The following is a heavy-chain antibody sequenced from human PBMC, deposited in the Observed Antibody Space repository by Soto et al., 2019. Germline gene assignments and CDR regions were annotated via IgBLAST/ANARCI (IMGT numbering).Heavy chain of an antibody. D-gene: IGHD3-16*02. CDR3: ARGVIH. J-gene: IGHJ4*02. V-gene: IGHV4-31*03. CDR2: IYYSGST. Sequence: QVQLQESGPGLVKPSQTLSLTCTVSGGSISSGGHYWSLIRQHPGKGLEWIGYIYYSGSTSYNPSLKSRLTISVVTSKNQFSLKLSSVTAADTAVYYCARGVIHWGQGTLVTVSP. CDR1: GGSISSGGHY.